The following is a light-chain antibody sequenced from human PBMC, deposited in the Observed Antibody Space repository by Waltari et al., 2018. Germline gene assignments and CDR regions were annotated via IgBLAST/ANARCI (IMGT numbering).Light chain of an antibody. CDR3: AAWDDSLTGYV. CDR2: SNT. Sequence: QSVLTQSPSASGTPGQRVTISCPGSSSNVGSNSVDWYQKLPGTAPKLLIYSNTQRPAGVPGRFAGSKSGTSASLAISGLQSEDEAEYFCAAWDDSLTGYVFGTGTKVTVL. V-gene: IGLV1-44*01. J-gene: IGLJ1*01. CDR1: SSNVGSNS.